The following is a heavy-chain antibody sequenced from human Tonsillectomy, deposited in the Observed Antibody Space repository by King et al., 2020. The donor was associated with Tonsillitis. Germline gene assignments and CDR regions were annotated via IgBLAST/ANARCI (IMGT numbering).Heavy chain of an antibody. D-gene: IGHD6-13*01. CDR2: IDDSGST. V-gene: IGHV4-39*07. CDR1: GGSISSSSYY. Sequence: QLQESGPGLVKPSETLSLTCTVSGGSISSSSYYWGWIRQPPGKGLEWIGSIDDSGSTYYNPSLKSRVTISVNTSKNQFSLKRSSVTAADTAVYYCARHRYSSSWHWYFDLWGRGTLVTVSS. J-gene: IGHJ2*01. CDR3: ARHRYSSSWHWYFDL.